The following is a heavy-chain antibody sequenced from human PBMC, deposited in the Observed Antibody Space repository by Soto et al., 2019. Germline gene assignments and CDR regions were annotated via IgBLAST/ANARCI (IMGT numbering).Heavy chain of an antibody. CDR2: IYYSGST. Sequence: PSETLSLTCVVSGGSLSSYYWSWIRQPPGKGLEWIGYIYYSGSTNYNPSLKSRVTISVDTSKNQFSLKLSSVTAADTAVYYCARDVSDSGWLDCWGQGTLVTVSS. CDR1: GGSLSSYY. J-gene: IGHJ4*02. D-gene: IGHD5-12*01. CDR3: ARDVSDSGWLDC. V-gene: IGHV4-59*01.